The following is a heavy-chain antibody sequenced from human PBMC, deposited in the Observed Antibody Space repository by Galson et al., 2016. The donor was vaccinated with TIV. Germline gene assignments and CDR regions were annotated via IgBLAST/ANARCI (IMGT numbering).Heavy chain of an antibody. D-gene: IGHD1-26*01. CDR3: ARYSGKSYALDV. J-gene: IGHJ6*02. CDR2: ISYSGSAK. CDR1: GFTLSDYY. Sequence: SLRLSCAASGFTLSDYYMTWIRQAPGKGLEWLSHISYSGSAKYDADSMKGRLPMSRDIAKNSMYLGMSSLRAEDTAVYYCARYSGKSYALDVWGQGTAVTVSS. V-gene: IGHV3-11*01.